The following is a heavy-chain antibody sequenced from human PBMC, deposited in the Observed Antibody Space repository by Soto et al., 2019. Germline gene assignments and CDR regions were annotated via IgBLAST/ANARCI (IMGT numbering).Heavy chain of an antibody. D-gene: IGHD2-2*01. V-gene: IGHV3-66*04. CDR2: IYSGGST. J-gene: IGHJ4*02. CDR1: GFTVSSNY. Sequence: GGSLRLSCAASGFTVSSNYMSWVRQAPGKGLEWVSVIYSGGSTYYADSVKGRFTISRDNSKNTLYLQMNSLRAEDTAVYYCARQRLGGYCSSTSCPYLHFDYWGQGTLVTVSS. CDR3: ARQRLGGYCSSTSCPYLHFDY.